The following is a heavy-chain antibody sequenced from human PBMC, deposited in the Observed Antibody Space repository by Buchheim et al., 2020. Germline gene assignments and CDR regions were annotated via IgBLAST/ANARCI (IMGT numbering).Heavy chain of an antibody. Sequence: EVHLLESGGNLVQPGGSLRLSCAASGFTFSSYAMSWVRQAPGKGLEWVSAISGSGGSTYYADSVKGRFTISRDNSKNTLYLQMNSLRAEDTAVYYCAKDSGRGGDSAGVFDYWGQGTL. V-gene: IGHV3-23*01. J-gene: IGHJ4*02. CDR2: ISGSGGST. CDR1: GFTFSSYA. CDR3: AKDSGRGGDSAGVFDY. D-gene: IGHD2-21*02.